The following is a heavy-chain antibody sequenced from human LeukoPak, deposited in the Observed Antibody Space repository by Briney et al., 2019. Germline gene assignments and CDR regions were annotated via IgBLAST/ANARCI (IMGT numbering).Heavy chain of an antibody. CDR1: GFTFSTYW. Sequence: GGSLRLSCAASGFTFSTYWMHWVRQAPREGLVWVSRINNYGTSTSYSDSVKGRFTISRDNAKNTLYLQMNSLRAEDTAVYYCVRGDGAFDIWGQGTMVTVSS. CDR3: VRGDGAFDI. D-gene: IGHD1-26*01. J-gene: IGHJ3*02. V-gene: IGHV3-74*01. CDR2: INNYGTST.